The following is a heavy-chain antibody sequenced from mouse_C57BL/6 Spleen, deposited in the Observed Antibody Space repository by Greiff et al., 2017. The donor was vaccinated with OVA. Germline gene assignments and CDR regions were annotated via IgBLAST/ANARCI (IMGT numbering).Heavy chain of an antibody. J-gene: IGHJ2*01. CDR1: GYAFSSSW. V-gene: IGHV1-82*01. CDR2: IYPGDGDT. CDR3: ARDVYYYGSSYFDY. D-gene: IGHD1-1*01. Sequence: QVQLQQSGPELVKPGASVKISCKASGYAFSSSWMNWVKQRPGKGLEWNGRIYPGDGDTNYNGKFKGKATLTADKSSSTAYMQLSSLTSEDSAVYFCARDVYYYGSSYFDYWGQGTTLTVSS.